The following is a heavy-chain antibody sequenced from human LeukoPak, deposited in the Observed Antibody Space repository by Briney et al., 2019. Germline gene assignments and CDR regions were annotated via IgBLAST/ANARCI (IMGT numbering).Heavy chain of an antibody. Sequence: GGSLRLSCAYSGFTFRNHGMHWVRQAPGKGLEWVAVASTDEINQWYADSVKGRFIISRDSSRNTVILEMNTLRTEDTAVYFCAAFITTKLDYWGQGILVTVSS. J-gene: IGHJ4*02. CDR1: GFTFRNHG. V-gene: IGHV3-30*03. D-gene: IGHD3-22*01. CDR3: AAFITTKLDY. CDR2: ASTDEINQ.